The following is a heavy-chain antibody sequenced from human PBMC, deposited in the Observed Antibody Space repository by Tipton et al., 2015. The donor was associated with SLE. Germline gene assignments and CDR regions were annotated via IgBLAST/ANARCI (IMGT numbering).Heavy chain of an antibody. Sequence: LRLSCAASGFTFSSYWMSWIRQPPGKGLEWIGEINHSGTADYNPSLKSRVTLSVDMSQNQFSLKLTSMTAADTAVYYCARRPPRGGRGDEYFGSWGRGTVVTVSS. D-gene: IGHD3-16*01. J-gene: IGHJ4*02. CDR3: ARRPPRGGRGDEYFGS. CDR2: INHSGTA. V-gene: IGHV4-34*01. CDR1: GFTFSSYW.